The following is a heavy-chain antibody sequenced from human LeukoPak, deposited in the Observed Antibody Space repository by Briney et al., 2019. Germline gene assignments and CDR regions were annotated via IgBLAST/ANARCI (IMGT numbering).Heavy chain of an antibody. CDR3: AKYKLRGSITVSGSMDV. V-gene: IGHV3-23*01. Sequence: PGGSLRLSCAASGFSFSSYAMSWVRQAPGKGLEWVSAISGSGSTYYADSVKGRFTISRDNSKNTLYLQMNSLRAEDTAVYYCAKYKLRGSITVSGSMDVWGKGTTVTVSS. CDR2: ISGSGST. J-gene: IGHJ6*03. CDR1: GFSFSSYA. D-gene: IGHD5-24*01.